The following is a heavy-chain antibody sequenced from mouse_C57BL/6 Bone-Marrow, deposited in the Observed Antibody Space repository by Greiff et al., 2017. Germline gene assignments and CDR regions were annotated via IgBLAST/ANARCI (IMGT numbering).Heavy chain of an antibody. D-gene: IGHD4-1*01. V-gene: IGHV5-17*01. CDR2: ISSGSSTI. Sequence: EVNVVESGGGLVKPGGSLKLSCAASGFTFSDYGMHWVRQAPEKGLEWVAYISSGSSTIYYADTVKGRFTISRDNAKNTLFLQMTSLRSEDTAMYYCARRNWYYFDYWGQGTTLTVSS. CDR3: ARRNWYYFDY. J-gene: IGHJ2*01. CDR1: GFTFSDYG.